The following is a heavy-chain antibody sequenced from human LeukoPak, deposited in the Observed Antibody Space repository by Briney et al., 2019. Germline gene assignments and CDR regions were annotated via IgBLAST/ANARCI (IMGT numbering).Heavy chain of an antibody. CDR1: GFTFTYHW. CDR2: INEHGTSQ. J-gene: IGHJ4*02. CDR3: SKHEGRSFGS. D-gene: IGHD1-14*01. Sequence: GGSLRLSCASSGFTFTYHWMSWVRQAPGKGLEWVANINEHGTSQFYGAAVQGRFTISRDNARHSVSLQMTSLRGEDTAIYFCSKHEGRSFGSWDQGTLVTVSS. V-gene: IGHV3-7*01.